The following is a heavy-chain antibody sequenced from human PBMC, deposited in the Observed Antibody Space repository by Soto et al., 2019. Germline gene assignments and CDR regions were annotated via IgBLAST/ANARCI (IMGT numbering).Heavy chain of an antibody. CDR2: IYYSGST. CDR1: GGSISSGDYY. D-gene: IGHD3-22*01. CDR3: ARDPAATYYYDSSGLRGAFDI. J-gene: IGHJ3*02. Sequence: SETLSLTCTVSGGSISSGDYYWSWIRQPPGKGLEWIGYIYYSGSTYYNPSLKSRVTISVDTSKNQFSLKLSSVTAADTAVYYCARDPAATYYYDSSGLRGAFDIWGQGTMVTVSS. V-gene: IGHV4-30-4*01.